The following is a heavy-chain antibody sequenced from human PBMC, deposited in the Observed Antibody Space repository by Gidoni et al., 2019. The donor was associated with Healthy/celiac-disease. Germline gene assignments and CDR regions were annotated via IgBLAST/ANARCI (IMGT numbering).Heavy chain of an antibody. CDR1: GGSFRGYY. Sequence: QVQLQQWGAGLLKPSETLSLTCAVYGGSFRGYYWSWIRQPPGKGLEWIGEINHSGSTNYNPSLKSRVTISVDTSKNQFSLKLSSVTAADTAVYYCARTEGYDSSGPDDYWGQGTLVTVSS. CDR3: ARTEGYDSSGPDDY. D-gene: IGHD3-22*01. J-gene: IGHJ4*02. V-gene: IGHV4-34*01. CDR2: INHSGST.